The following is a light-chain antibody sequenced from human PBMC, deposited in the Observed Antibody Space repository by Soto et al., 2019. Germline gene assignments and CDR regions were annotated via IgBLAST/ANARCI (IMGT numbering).Light chain of an antibody. J-gene: IGKJ3*01. CDR2: GGL. CDR1: QSVSTNY. CDR3: QQYGSSPFT. Sequence: EIVLTQSPGTLSLSPGETATLSCRASQSVSTNYLAWYQQKPGQAPRLLISGGLIRAPGIPMRFSGSGSGTDFTLTISSLEGEDFAGYYCQQYGSSPFTFGPGAKVDFK. V-gene: IGKV3-20*01.